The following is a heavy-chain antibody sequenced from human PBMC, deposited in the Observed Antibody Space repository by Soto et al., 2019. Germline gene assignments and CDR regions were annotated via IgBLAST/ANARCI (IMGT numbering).Heavy chain of an antibody. J-gene: IGHJ4*02. Sequence: SETLSLTCTVSGGSISSGDYHWSRIRQPPGKGLEWIGDIYASGSTYYTPSLKSRVTISPDTSKNQFSLKLSSVTAADTAVYYCARRPNYDFLSGYSFDYWGQGTLVTVSS. CDR3: ARRPNYDFLSGYSFDY. CDR2: IYASGST. CDR1: GGSISSGDYH. D-gene: IGHD3-3*01. V-gene: IGHV4-30-4*01.